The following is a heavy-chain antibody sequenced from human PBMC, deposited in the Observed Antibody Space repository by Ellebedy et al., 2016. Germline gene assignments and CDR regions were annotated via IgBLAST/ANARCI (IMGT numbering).Heavy chain of an antibody. Sequence: SETLSLTXAVSGVSVSSPGYSWSWIRQPPGKGLEWVGDVYQSETAYYNPSLLSRATISLDRSKNQFSLSLQSLTAADTAVYFCARSRHPGGSDYIDYWGQGTLVTVSS. D-gene: IGHD6-19*01. J-gene: IGHJ4*02. CDR1: GVSVSSPGYS. CDR2: VYQSETA. CDR3: ARSRHPGGSDYIDY. V-gene: IGHV4-30-2*01.